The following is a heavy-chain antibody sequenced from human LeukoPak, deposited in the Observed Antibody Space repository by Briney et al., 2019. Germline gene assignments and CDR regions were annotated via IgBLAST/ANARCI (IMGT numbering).Heavy chain of an antibody. CDR1: GFTFDDYA. CDR2: ISWNSGSI. Sequence: PGGSLRLSCAASGFTFDDYAMHWVRQAPGKGLEWVSGISWNSGSIGYADSVKGRFTISRDNAKNSLYLQMNSLRAEDMALYYCAKDIGTSSRYALDIWGQGTMVTVSS. J-gene: IGHJ3*02. D-gene: IGHD6-13*01. V-gene: IGHV3-9*03. CDR3: AKDIGTSSRYALDI.